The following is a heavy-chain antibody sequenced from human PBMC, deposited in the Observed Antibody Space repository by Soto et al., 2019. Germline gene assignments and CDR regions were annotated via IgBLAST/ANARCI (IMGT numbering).Heavy chain of an antibody. CDR3: ARRYGSGFDY. CDR1: GGSISSYY. Sequence: QVQLQESGPGLVKPSETLSLPCTDSGGSISSYYWSWIRQPPGKGLEWIGYIYYSGGTNYNPALMSRLTISVDTSKNQSTLKRSSVTAADPAGYYCARRYGSGFDYWGQGTLVTVSS. CDR2: IYYSGGT. J-gene: IGHJ4*02. V-gene: IGHV4-59*08. D-gene: IGHD3-9*01.